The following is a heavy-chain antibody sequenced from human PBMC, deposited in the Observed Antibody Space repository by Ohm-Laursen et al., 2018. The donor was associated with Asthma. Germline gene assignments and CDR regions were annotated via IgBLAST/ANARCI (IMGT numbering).Heavy chain of an antibody. D-gene: IGHD3-10*01. CDR3: ATEGPTYYGSGSYRYYYYYGMDI. Sequence: GASVKVSCKVSGYTLTELSMHWVRQAPGKGLEWMGGFDPEDGETIYAQKFQGRVTMTEDTSTDTAYMELSSLRSEDTAVYYCATEGPTYYGSGSYRYYYYYGMDIWGQGTTVTVSS. J-gene: IGHJ6*02. CDR2: FDPEDGET. CDR1: GYTLTELS. V-gene: IGHV1-24*01.